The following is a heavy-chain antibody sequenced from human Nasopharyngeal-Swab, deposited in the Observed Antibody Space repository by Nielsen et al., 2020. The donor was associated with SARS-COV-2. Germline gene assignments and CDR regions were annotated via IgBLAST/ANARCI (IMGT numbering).Heavy chain of an antibody. CDR3: ARGTADYSNPSFDY. CDR1: GFTFDDYA. J-gene: IGHJ4*02. Sequence: SLKISCAASGFTFDDYAMHWVRQVPGKGLEWVSGINWNSGRKGYADSVKGRFTISRDNAKNSLYLLVNSLRSEDTALYYCARGTADYSNPSFDYWGQGTLVTVPS. V-gene: IGHV3-9*01. CDR2: INWNSGRK. D-gene: IGHD4-11*01.